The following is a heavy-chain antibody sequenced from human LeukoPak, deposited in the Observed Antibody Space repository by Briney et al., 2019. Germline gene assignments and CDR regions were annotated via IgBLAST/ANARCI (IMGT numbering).Heavy chain of an antibody. CDR3: AGIAVAASSPAFDI. D-gene: IGHD6-19*01. Sequence: PSETLSLTCAVYGGSFSGYYWSWIRQPPGKGLEWIGEINHSGSTNYNPSLKSRVTISVDTSKNQFSLKLSSVTAADTAVYYCAGIAVAASSPAFDIWGRGTMVTVSS. J-gene: IGHJ3*02. CDR1: GGSFSGYY. CDR2: INHSGST. V-gene: IGHV4-34*01.